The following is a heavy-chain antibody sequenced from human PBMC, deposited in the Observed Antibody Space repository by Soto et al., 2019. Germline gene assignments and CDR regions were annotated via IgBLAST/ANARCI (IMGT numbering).Heavy chain of an antibody. J-gene: IGHJ4*02. CDR3: ATSSAAPGNY. CDR2: IKKDGSDK. Sequence: GGSLRLSCAASGFTFSDSWMSWVRQAPGKGLEWVANIKKDGSDKYYVDSVKGRFTVSRDNAVNSLYLQMNSLRAEDTAVYYCATSSAAPGNYWGQGTLVTVSS. D-gene: IGHD6-13*01. CDR1: GFTFSDSW. V-gene: IGHV3-7*01.